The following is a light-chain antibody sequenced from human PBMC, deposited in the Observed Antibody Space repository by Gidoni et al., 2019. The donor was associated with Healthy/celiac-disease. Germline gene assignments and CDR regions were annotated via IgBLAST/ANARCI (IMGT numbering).Light chain of an antibody. CDR2: AAS. CDR1: QSISSY. J-gene: IGKJ3*01. Sequence: IQMTQSPSSLSASVGYRVTITCRASQSISSYLNWYQQKPWKAPKLLIYAASSLQSGFPSRFSVSGSGTDFTLTISSLQPEDFATYYCQQSYSTPFTFGPGTKVDIK. CDR3: QQSYSTPFT. V-gene: IGKV1-39*01.